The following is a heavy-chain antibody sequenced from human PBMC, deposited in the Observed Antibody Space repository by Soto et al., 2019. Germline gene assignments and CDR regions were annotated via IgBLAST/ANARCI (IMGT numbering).Heavy chain of an antibody. V-gene: IGHV4-30-2*01. CDR1: GGSISSGGYS. CDR3: ARVYSGDWFPATNWFDP. J-gene: IGHJ5*02. Sequence: PSETLSLTCAVSGGSISSGGYSWSWIRQPPGKGLECIGYFYHSGSTYYNPSLKSRVAISVDRSKIQFSLKLSSVTAADTAVYYCARVYSGDWFPATNWFDPWGQGTLVTVSS. CDR2: FYHSGST. D-gene: IGHD3-9*01.